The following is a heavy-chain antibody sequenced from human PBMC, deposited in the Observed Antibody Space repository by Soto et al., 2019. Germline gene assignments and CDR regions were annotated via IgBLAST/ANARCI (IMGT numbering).Heavy chain of an antibody. CDR2: IWYDGSNK. D-gene: IGHD2-2*01. CDR1: GFTFSSYG. J-gene: IGHJ4*02. Sequence: GGSLRLSCAASGFTFSSYGMHWVRQAPGKGLEWVAVIWYDGSNKYYADSVKGRFTISRDNSKNTLYLQMNSLRAEDTALYYCARPTYCSSTSCLHLDYWGQGTLVTVSS. V-gene: IGHV3-33*01. CDR3: ARPTYCSSTSCLHLDY.